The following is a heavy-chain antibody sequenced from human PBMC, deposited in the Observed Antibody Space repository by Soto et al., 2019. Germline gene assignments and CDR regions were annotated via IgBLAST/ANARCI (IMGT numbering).Heavy chain of an antibody. D-gene: IGHD4-17*01. CDR1: GCTFSSYG. CDR3: ARVPTVTPVFFDY. V-gene: IGHV3-33*01. Sequence: GGFLRLSCAASGCTFSSYGMHWVRQAPGKGLEWVAVIWYDGSNKYYADSVKGRFTISRDNSKNTLYLQMNSLRAEDTAVYYCARVPTVTPVFFDYWGQGTLVTVSS. J-gene: IGHJ4*02. CDR2: IWYDGSNK.